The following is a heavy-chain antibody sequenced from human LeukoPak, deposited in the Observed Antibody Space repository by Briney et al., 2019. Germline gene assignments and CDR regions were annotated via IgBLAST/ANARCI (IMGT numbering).Heavy chain of an antibody. D-gene: IGHD6-19*01. V-gene: IGHV4-34*01. J-gene: IGHJ3*02. CDR3: ARPYSSGWYGAFDI. CDR2: INHSGST. Sequence: SETLSLTCAVYGGSFSGYYWSWIRQPPGKGPEWIGEINHSGSTNYNPSLKSRVTISVDTSKNQFSLKLSSVTAADTAVYYCARPYSSGWYGAFDIWGQGTMVTVSS. CDR1: GGSFSGYY.